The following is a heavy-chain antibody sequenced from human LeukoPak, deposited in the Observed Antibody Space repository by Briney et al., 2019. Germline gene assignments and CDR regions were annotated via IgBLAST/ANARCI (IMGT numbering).Heavy chain of an antibody. CDR3: AKSPYDPPDAFDI. D-gene: IGHD3-16*01. CDR1: GFTFSSYG. V-gene: IGHV3-30*02. J-gene: IGHJ3*02. CDR2: IRYDGSEK. Sequence: PGGSLRLSCAASGFTFSSYGMHWVRQAPGKGLEWVAFIRYDGSEKYNADSVKGRFTISRDNSKNTLYLQMNSLRAEDTAVYYCAKSPYDPPDAFDIWGQGTMVTVSS.